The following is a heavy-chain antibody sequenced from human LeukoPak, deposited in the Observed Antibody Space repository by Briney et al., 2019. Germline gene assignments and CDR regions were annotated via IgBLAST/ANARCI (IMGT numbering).Heavy chain of an antibody. D-gene: IGHD4-17*01. CDR2: INGDESET. Sequence: GGSLRLSCSASGFTFSSHWMHWVRQAPGKGLVWVSRINGDESETNYAGSVRGRFTISRDNAKNTLFLQMASLRADDTAVYYCASGLGDYGDPFDYWGQGTLVTVSS. CDR3: ASGLGDYGDPFDY. V-gene: IGHV3-74*01. CDR1: GFTFSSHW. J-gene: IGHJ4*02.